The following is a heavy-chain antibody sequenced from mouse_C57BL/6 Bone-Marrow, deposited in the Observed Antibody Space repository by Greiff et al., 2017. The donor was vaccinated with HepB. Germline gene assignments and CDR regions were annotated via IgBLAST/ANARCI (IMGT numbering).Heavy chain of an antibody. CDR3: ARHDHYGGFAY. J-gene: IGHJ3*01. V-gene: IGHV5-15*01. CDR1: GFTFSDYG. CDR2: ISNLAYSI. D-gene: IGHD1-1*01. Sequence: EVNVVESGGGLVQPGGSLKLSCAASGFTFSDYGMAWVRQAPRKGPEWVAFISNLAYSIYYADTVTGRFTISRENAKNTLYLEMSSLRSEDTAMYYCARHDHYGGFAYWGQGTLVTVSA.